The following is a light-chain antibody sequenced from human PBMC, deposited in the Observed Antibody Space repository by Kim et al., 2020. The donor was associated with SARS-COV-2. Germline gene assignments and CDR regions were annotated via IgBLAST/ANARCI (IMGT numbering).Light chain of an antibody. Sequence: QSALTQPPSVSGSPGQSITISCTGTSSDVGGYNYVSWYQQHPGKAPKLIIYDVSKRPSGVSNRFSGSKSGNTASLTISGLQAEDEADYFCSSYSTGSLYAFGTGTKVTVL. CDR1: SSDVGGYNY. CDR3: SSYSTGSLYA. CDR2: DVS. V-gene: IGLV2-14*03. J-gene: IGLJ1*01.